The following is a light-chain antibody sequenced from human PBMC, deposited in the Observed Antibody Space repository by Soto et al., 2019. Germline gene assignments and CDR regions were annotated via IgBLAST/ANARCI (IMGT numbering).Light chain of an antibody. CDR2: DAS. V-gene: IGKV1-33*01. CDR3: QQYDNLLRFT. J-gene: IGKJ3*01. CDR1: QDISNY. Sequence: DLQMTQSPSSLSASVGDRVTITCQASQDISNYLNWYQQKPGKAPKLLIYDASNLETGVPSRFSGSGSGTDFTFTISSLQPADIATYYCQQYDNLLRFTFGPGTKVDIK.